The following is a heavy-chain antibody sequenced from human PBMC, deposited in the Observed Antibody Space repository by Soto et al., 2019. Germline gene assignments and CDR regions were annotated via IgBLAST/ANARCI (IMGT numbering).Heavy chain of an antibody. CDR2: INAGNGNT. V-gene: IGHV1-3*01. Sequence: QVQLVQSGAEVKKPGASVKVSCKASGYTFTSYAMHWVRQAPGQRLEWMGWINAGNGNTKYSQKFQGRVTITRYTSTSTASMEMSNKRSEDTAVYHCARSYRHNPTFDYWGQGTLVTVSS. J-gene: IGHJ4*02. CDR1: GYTFTSYA. CDR3: ARSYRHNPTFDY. D-gene: IGHD1-26*01.